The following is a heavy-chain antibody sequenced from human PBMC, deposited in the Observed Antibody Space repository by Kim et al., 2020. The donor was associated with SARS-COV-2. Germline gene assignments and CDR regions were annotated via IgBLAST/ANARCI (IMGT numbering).Heavy chain of an antibody. CDR3: VKDHDPPFGELSSWGFPNDAFDI. CDR2: ISSNGGST. D-gene: IGHD3-10*01. V-gene: IGHV3-64D*06. J-gene: IGHJ3*02. CDR1: GFTFSSYA. Sequence: GGSLRLSCSASGFTFSSYAMHWVRQAPGKGLEYVSAISSNGGSTYYADSVKGRFTISRDNSKNTLYLQMSSLRAEDTAVYYCVKDHDPPFGELSSWGFPNDAFDIWGQGTMVTVSS.